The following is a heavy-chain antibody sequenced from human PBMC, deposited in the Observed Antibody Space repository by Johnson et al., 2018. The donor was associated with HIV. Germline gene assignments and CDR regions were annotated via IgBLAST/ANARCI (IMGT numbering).Heavy chain of an antibody. CDR3: ARGGDGSQRGGHNHLWLFAFDI. CDR2: IGTAGDT. Sequence: VQLVESGGGLIQPGGSLRLSCAASGFTFSSYDMYWVRQATGKGLEWVSAIGTAGDTYYPGSVKGRFTISRENAKNTLYLQLNSPRAEDTAVYYCARGGDGSQRGGHNHLWLFAFDIWGQGTMVTVSS. CDR1: GFTFSSYD. J-gene: IGHJ3*02. D-gene: IGHD2-21*01. V-gene: IGHV3-13*01.